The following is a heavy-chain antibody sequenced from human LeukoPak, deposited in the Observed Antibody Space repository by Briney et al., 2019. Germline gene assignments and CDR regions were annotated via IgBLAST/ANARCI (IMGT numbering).Heavy chain of an antibody. CDR2: MNPNSGNT. Sequence: ASVKVSCKASGYTFTSYDINWVRQATGQGLEWMGWMNPNSGNTGYAQKFQGRLTMTRNTSINTAYMELSSPTSEDTAVYFCATRRTAFDYWGQGTLVTVSS. V-gene: IGHV1-8*01. CDR3: ATRRTAFDY. J-gene: IGHJ4*02. CDR1: GYTFTSYD. D-gene: IGHD2-21*02.